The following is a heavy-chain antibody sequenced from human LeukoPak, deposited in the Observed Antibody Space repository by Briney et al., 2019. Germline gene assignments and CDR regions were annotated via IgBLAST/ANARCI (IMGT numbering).Heavy chain of an antibody. V-gene: IGHV5-51*01. CDR3: ARRRDLYSGSYYPFDY. CDR1: GYRFTSYW. Sequence: GESLKISCQGSGYRFTSYWIGWVRQMPGKGLEWMGIIYPGDSDTRYSPSFQGQVTISADKSISTAYLQWSSLKASDTAMYYCARRRDLYSGSYYPFDYWGQGTLVTVSS. D-gene: IGHD1-26*01. CDR2: IYPGDSDT. J-gene: IGHJ4*02.